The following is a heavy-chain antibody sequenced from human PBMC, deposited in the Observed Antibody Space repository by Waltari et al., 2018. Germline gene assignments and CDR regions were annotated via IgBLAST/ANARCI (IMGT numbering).Heavy chain of an antibody. D-gene: IGHD6-19*01. J-gene: IGHJ4*03. V-gene: IGHV3-23*01. Sequence: EVQLLESGGGLVQPGGSLRLSCAASEFTFSSYAMNWVRQAPGKGLEWVSTISGSGGNTYYADSVKGRFTISRDNSKNTLYLQMNSLRAEDTAVYYCAKDPAGTYYFEYWGQGTTVTVSS. CDR2: ISGSGGNT. CDR3: AKDPAGTYYFEY. CDR1: EFTFSSYA.